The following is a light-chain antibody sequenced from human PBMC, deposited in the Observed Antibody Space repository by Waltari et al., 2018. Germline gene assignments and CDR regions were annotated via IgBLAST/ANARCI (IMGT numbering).Light chain of an antibody. CDR2: GNN. Sequence: QAVLTQPPPVSGAPRPRVSISCTVPSSNIGAGSVVNRYQELPGTAPKLLIYGNNNRPSGFPDRCSGSKSGTSASLAITGLQAEDEADYYCQSYDTTLSGSAFGGGTKLTVL. J-gene: IGLJ2*01. CDR3: QSYDTTLSGSA. CDR1: SSNIGAGSV. V-gene: IGLV1-40*01.